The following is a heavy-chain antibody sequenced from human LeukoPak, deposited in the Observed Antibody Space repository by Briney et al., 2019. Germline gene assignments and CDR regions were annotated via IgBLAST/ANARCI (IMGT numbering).Heavy chain of an antibody. CDR3: IYGYTLDF. V-gene: IGHV3-53*01. CDR1: GFTVSSNY. J-gene: IGHJ4*02. CDR2: IYSGDST. Sequence: SGGSLRLSCAASGFTVSSNYMNWVRQAPGKGPDWVSVIYSGDSTNYADSVKGRFTISRDNSKNTLYLQMNSLRAEDTAVYYCIYGYTLDFWGQGTLVTVSS. D-gene: IGHD5-18*01.